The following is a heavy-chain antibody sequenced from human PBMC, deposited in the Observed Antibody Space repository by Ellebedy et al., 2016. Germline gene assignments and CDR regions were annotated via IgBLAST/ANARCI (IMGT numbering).Heavy chain of an antibody. Sequence: ASVKVSXXASGYTFTSYGISWVRQAPGQGLEWMGWISAYNGNTNYAQKLQGRVTMTTDTSTSTAYMELRSLRSDDTAVYYCASYRRRTGYCSSTSCYKGNYYYYMDVWGKGTTVTVSS. D-gene: IGHD2-2*02. CDR1: GYTFTSYG. J-gene: IGHJ6*03. CDR2: ISAYNGNT. V-gene: IGHV1-18*01. CDR3: ASYRRRTGYCSSTSCYKGNYYYYMDV.